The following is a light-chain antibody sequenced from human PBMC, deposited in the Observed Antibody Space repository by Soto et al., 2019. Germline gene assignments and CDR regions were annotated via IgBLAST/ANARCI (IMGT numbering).Light chain of an antibody. Sequence: DIQMTQSPSTLSASVGDRVTITSRASQSVTNWLAWYQQKPGKAPKLLIYKASNLESGVPSRFSGSGSGTEFTLTISSLQPDDFATYYCQQYNTFPPYTFGQGTKLEIK. CDR3: QQYNTFPPYT. CDR1: QSVTNW. CDR2: KAS. J-gene: IGKJ2*01. V-gene: IGKV1-5*03.